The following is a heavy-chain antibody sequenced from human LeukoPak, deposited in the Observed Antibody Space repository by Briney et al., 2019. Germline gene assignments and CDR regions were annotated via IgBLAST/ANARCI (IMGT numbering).Heavy chain of an antibody. CDR1: GFTFSSYA. CDR3: AKRGTGMYASDI. V-gene: IGHV3-21*04. D-gene: IGHD3-16*01. J-gene: IGHJ3*02. Sequence: GGSLRLFCAASGFTFSSYAMSWVRQAPGKGLEWVSFISSSSSYIYYADSVKGRFTISRDNSKNTLYLQMNSLRAEDTAIYYCAKRGTGMYASDIWGQGTMVTVSS. CDR2: ISSSSSYI.